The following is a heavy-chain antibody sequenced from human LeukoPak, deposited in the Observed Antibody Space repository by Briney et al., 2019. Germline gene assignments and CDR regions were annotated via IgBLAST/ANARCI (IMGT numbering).Heavy chain of an antibody. CDR3: AKPPDGYNSGAFRY. V-gene: IGHV3-33*06. CDR1: GFTFSSYG. Sequence: GRSLRLSCAASGFTFSSYGMHWVRQAPGKGLEWVALIWYDGTNKYYADSVKGRFTISRDNSKNTLYLQMNSLRVEDTAVYYCAKPPDGYNSGAFRYWGQGTLVTVSS. J-gene: IGHJ4*02. D-gene: IGHD5-24*01. CDR2: IWYDGTNK.